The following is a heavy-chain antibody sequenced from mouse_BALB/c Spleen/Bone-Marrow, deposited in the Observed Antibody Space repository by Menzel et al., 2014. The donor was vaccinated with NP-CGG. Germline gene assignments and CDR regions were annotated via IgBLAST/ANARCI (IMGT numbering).Heavy chain of an antibody. D-gene: IGHD1-2*01. Sequence: VMLVESGPGLVAPSQSLSITCTVSGFSLTSYGVHWVRQPPGKGLEWLGVIWAGGSTNYNSALMSRLSISKDNSKSQVFLKMNSLQTDDTAMYYCARGPFITTVHYYAMDYWGQETSVTVSS. CDR2: IWAGGST. J-gene: IGHJ4*01. CDR1: GFSLTSYG. CDR3: ARGPFITTVHYYAMDY. V-gene: IGHV2-9*02.